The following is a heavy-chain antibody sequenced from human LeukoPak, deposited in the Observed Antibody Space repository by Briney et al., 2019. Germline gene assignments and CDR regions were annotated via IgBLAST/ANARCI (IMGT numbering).Heavy chain of an antibody. D-gene: IGHD3-22*01. V-gene: IGHV1-69*13. CDR1: GGTFSSYA. CDR3: AKSITMIVVVDYGMDV. Sequence: VASVKVSCQASGGTFSSYAISWVRQAPGQGLEWMGGIIPIFGTANYAQKFQGRVTITADESTSTAYMELSSLRSEDTAVYYCAKSITMIVVVDYGMDVWGQGTTVTVSS. J-gene: IGHJ6*02. CDR2: IIPIFGTA.